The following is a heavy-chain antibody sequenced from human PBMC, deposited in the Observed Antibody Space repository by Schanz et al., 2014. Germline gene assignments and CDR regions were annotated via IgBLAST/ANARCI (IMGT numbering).Heavy chain of an antibody. Sequence: EVQLVESGGGLKPGGSLRLSCAASGFPFSMAWMTWVRQAPGKGLEWVSLIYSGGDTNYAGSVKGRFTISRDGSKNTLYLQMNSLRAEDTAVYFCARDGGRDGYNLAFDVWGQGTLVTVSS. CDR1: GFPFSMAW. CDR2: IYSGGDT. V-gene: IGHV3-66*01. J-gene: IGHJ3*01. D-gene: IGHD5-12*01. CDR3: ARDGGRDGYNLAFDV.